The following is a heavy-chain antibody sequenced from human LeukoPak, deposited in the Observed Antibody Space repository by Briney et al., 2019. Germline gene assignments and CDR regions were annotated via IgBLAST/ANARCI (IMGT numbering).Heavy chain of an antibody. CDR1: GFTFSGSA. D-gene: IGHD1-26*01. CDR2: MRSKTNGFAT. V-gene: IGHV3-73*01. J-gene: IGHJ4*02. Sequence: GGSLRLSCATSGFTFSGSAMHWVRQAPGKGLEWVGRMRSKTNGFATTYGASVQGRFTISRDDSKNTAYLQMSNLETQDTAVYYCARDGATEHYWGQGTLVTVSS. CDR3: ARDGATEHY.